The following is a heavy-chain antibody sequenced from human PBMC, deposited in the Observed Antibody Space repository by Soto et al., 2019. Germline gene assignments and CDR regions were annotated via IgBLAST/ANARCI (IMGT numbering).Heavy chain of an antibody. CDR3: AREVQVHTPAFVY. CDR1: GGTFNTYA. D-gene: IGHD3-10*01. Sequence: QVQLVQSVAEMKKPGSSVKVSCQSSGGTFNTYAMNWVRQAPGQGPEWMGDISPMFCAANYAPKFQGRVTITADESTGTSYMQLSSLTSEDPDIYFCAREVQVHTPAFVYWGQGTLVTVSS. J-gene: IGHJ4*02. CDR2: ISPMFCAA. V-gene: IGHV1-69*19.